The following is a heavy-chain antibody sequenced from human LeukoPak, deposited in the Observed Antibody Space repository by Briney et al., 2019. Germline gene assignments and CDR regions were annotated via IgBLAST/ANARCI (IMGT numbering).Heavy chain of an antibody. Sequence: GRSLRLSCAASGFTFSSYGMHWVRQAPGKGLEWVAVISYDGSNKYYADSVKGRFTISRDNSKNTQYLQMNSLRAEDTAVYYCAKDRIAARGWFDPWGQGTLVTVSS. CDR3: AKDRIAARGWFDP. CDR2: ISYDGSNK. V-gene: IGHV3-30*18. J-gene: IGHJ5*02. CDR1: GFTFSSYG. D-gene: IGHD6-6*01.